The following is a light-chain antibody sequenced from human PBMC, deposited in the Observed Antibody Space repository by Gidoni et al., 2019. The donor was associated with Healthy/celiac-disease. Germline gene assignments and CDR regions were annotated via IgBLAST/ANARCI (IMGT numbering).Light chain of an antibody. J-gene: IGLJ1*01. Sequence: QSALTQPASVSGSTGQSITISCTGTSSDVGGYNYVSWYQQNPGKAPKLMIYDVSNRPSGVSNRFSGSKSGNTASLTISGLQAEDEADYYCSSYTSSSTLGVFGTGTKVTVL. V-gene: IGLV2-14*01. CDR1: SSDVGGYNY. CDR3: SSYTSSSTLGV. CDR2: DVS.